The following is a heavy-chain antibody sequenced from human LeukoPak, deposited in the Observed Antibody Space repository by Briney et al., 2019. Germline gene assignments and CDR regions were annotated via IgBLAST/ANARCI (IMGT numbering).Heavy chain of an antibody. J-gene: IGHJ4*02. CDR1: GFTFNDAL. D-gene: IGHD3-22*01. Sequence: GGSLRLSCAASGFTFNDALMSWVRQAPGKGLEWVGRIKSKTDGGTTDYAAPVKGRFTISRDDSKNMVYLQMNSLKTEDTAVYYCTTRKYYDSSGFDYWGQGILVTVSS. V-gene: IGHV3-15*01. CDR3: TTRKYYDSSGFDY. CDR2: IKSKTDGGTT.